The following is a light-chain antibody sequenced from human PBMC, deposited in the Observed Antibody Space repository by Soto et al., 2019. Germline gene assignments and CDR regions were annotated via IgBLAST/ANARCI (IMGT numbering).Light chain of an antibody. V-gene: IGKV4-1*01. CDR3: QQYCSTPRA. CDR2: WAS. Sequence: DIVMTQSPDSLAVSLGERATVNCKSSQSLTCSSNDKSYLAWYQHKPGQPPKLLIYWASTRESGVPDRFSGSGSGTDFTLTIASLQAEDVAVYYCQQYCSTPRAFGQGTKVDIK. CDR1: QSLTCSSNDKSY. J-gene: IGKJ1*01.